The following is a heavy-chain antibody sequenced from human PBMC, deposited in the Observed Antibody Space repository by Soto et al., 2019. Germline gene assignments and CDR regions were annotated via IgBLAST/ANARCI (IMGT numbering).Heavy chain of an antibody. CDR1: GFTFGSYA. V-gene: IGHV3-23*01. Sequence: GGSLRLSCAASGFTFGSYAMCWVRQAPGKGLEWVAGMNGGGGSTYYAESVQGRFTISRDNSKNTLYLQMNSLRVEDTAVYYCAKRSGSADPSYYMDLWGQGTLVTVSS. CDR3: AKRSGSADPSYYMDL. J-gene: IGHJ4*02. D-gene: IGHD3-10*01. CDR2: MNGGGGST.